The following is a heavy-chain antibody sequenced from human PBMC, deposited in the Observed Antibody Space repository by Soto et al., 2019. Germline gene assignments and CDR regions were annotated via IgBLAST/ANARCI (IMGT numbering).Heavy chain of an antibody. J-gene: IGHJ6*02. CDR3: ARGLRCSGGSCYFGWRVSYYYYYGMDV. CDR1: GFTFSSYW. V-gene: IGHV3-7*04. D-gene: IGHD2-15*01. Sequence: GGSLRLSCAASGFTFSSYWMSWVRQAPGKGLEWVANIKQDGSEKYYVDSVKGRFTISRDNAKNSLYLQMNSLRAEDTAVYYCARGLRCSGGSCYFGWRVSYYYYYGMDVWGQGTTVTVSS. CDR2: IKQDGSEK.